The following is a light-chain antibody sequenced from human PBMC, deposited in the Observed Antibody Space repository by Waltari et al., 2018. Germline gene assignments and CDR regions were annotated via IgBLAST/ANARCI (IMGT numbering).Light chain of an antibody. J-gene: IGKJ1*01. CDR1: QSLLHSNGYNY. V-gene: IGKV2-28*01. CDR2: LGS. Sequence: DIVMTQSPLSPPVTPGEPASISCRPSQSLLHSNGYNYLDWYLQKPGQSPQLLIFLGSNRASGVPDRFSGSGSGTDFTLKISRVEAEDVGIYYCMQALQTPWTFGQGTKVEIK. CDR3: MQALQTPWT.